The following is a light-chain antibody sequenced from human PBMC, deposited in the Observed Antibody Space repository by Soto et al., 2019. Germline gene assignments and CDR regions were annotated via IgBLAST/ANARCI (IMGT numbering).Light chain of an antibody. J-gene: IGKJ2*01. CDR3: QQANSFPYT. Sequence: QMTQSPSSLFASVGDRVTITCRASQSISSHLNWYQQKVGQTPRLLIYAASTLQSEVPPRFSGSGSGTEFTLTISGLQREDFATYYCQQANSFPYTFGQGTKLEIK. CDR2: AAS. CDR1: QSISSH. V-gene: IGKV1-39*01.